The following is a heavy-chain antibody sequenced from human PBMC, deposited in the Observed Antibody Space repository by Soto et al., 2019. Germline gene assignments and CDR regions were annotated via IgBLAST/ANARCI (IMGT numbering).Heavy chain of an antibody. V-gene: IGHV4-61*08. CDR2: VYSSGIT. CDR3: ARKTRPPTTTYNWLDP. CDR1: GDSVSGGYY. J-gene: IGHJ5*02. Sequence: SETLSLTCTVSGDSVSGGYYWNWIRQPPGKGLEWVGYVYSSGITNYNPSLKSRVTISVDTSKNQFSLRLNSVTAADTAVYFLARKTRPPTTTYNWLDPWGQGTPVTVS. D-gene: IGHD5-12*01.